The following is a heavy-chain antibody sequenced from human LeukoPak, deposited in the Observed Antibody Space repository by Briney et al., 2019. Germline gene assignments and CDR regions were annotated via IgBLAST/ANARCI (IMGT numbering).Heavy chain of an antibody. D-gene: IGHD4-17*01. CDR3: ARDPNGDYIGAFEF. J-gene: IGHJ3*01. CDR1: GFTFSNYA. Sequence: GGSLRLSCVASGFTFSNYAVMWFRQAPGQGLEWVSAITGGGTTRYADSVKGRFTISRDNSKNTLYLQMNSLRVEDTAQYFCARDPNGDYIGAFEFWGQGTGVTVSS. V-gene: IGHV3-23*01. CDR2: ITGGGTT.